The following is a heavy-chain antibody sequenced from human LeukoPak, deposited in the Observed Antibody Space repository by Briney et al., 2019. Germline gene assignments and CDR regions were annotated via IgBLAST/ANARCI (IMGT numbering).Heavy chain of an antibody. CDR3: AVLNPVGVVTANTSGGVEAFDI. D-gene: IGHD2-21*02. V-gene: IGHV1-46*01. CDR1: GYTFTSYY. Sequence: ASVKVSCKASGYTFTSYYMHWVRQAPGQGLEWMGIINPSGGSTSYAQKFQGRVTITRDTSTSTVYMELSSLRSEDTAVYYCAVLNPVGVVTANTSGGVEAFDIWGQGTMVTVSS. CDR2: INPSGGST. J-gene: IGHJ3*02.